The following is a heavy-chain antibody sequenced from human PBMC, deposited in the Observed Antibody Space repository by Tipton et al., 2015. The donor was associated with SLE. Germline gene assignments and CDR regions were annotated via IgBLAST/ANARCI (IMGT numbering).Heavy chain of an antibody. J-gene: IGHJ2*01. CDR3: ARDRRLIAAPSFWWYFDL. Sequence: TLSLTCTVSDGSISSYYWSWIRQPPGKGLEWIGYIYTSGGTNYNPSLKSRVTISVDTSKNQFSLKLSSVTAADTAVYYCARDRRLIAAPSFWWYFDLWGRGTLVTVSS. V-gene: IGHV4-4*08. D-gene: IGHD6-13*01. CDR1: DGSISSYY. CDR2: IYTSGGT.